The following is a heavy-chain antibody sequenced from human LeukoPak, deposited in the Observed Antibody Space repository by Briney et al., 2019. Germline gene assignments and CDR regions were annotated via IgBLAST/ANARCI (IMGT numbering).Heavy chain of an antibody. Sequence: GGSLRLSCAASGFTFSSYAMHWVRQAPGKGLEWVAVISYDGSNKYYADSVKGRFTISRDNSKNTLYLQMNSLRAEDTAVYYCAKGAASSGYYDPFDYWGQGTLATVSS. CDR3: AKGAASSGYYDPFDY. D-gene: IGHD3-22*01. CDR1: GFTFSSYA. V-gene: IGHV3-30-3*01. CDR2: ISYDGSNK. J-gene: IGHJ4*02.